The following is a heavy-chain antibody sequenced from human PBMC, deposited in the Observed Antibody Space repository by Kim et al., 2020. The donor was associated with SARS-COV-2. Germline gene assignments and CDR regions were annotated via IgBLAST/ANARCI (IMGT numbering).Heavy chain of an antibody. J-gene: IGHJ6*01. CDR1: GFTFTTYA. Sequence: GGSLRLSCAASGFTFTTYAMSWVRQAPGKGLEWVSVVSGTGGSTYYADAVKGRFTISRDNSKKTLYLQMRSLGAEDTAVYYCVKELGQESSGGGGYYYYGMDVWGRGTTVTVSS. CDR3: VKELGQESSGGGGYYYYGMDV. D-gene: IGHD6-25*01. V-gene: IGHV3-23*01. CDR2: VSGTGGST.